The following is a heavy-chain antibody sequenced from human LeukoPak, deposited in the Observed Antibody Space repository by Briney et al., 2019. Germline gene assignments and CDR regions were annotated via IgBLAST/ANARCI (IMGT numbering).Heavy chain of an antibody. CDR2: ISGSGGST. D-gene: IGHD5-12*01. V-gene: IGHV3-23*01. CDR1: GFTFCRYA. CDR3: AKDNHNKHNGLDIVATRPSV. Sequence: LGGSLRLSCAASGFTFCRYAMRWVRQAPREGLERVSAISGSGGSTYYADSVKGRFTISRDNSKNTLYLQINSLRAEDTAVYYCAKDNHNKHNGLDIVATRPSVWGQGTMVTVSS. J-gene: IGHJ3*01.